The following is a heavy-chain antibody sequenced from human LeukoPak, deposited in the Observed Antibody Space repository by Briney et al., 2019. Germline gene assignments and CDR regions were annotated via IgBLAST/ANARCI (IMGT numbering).Heavy chain of an antibody. CDR1: GFTFSSYG. CDR2: ISGSGGST. D-gene: IGHD4-17*01. CDR3: AKDSVRQDYGDYVGELDY. Sequence: HPGGSLRLSCAASGFTFSSYGMHWVRQAPGKGLEWVSAISGSGGSTYYADSVKGRFTISRDNSKNTLYLQMNSLRAEDTAVYYCAKDSVRQDYGDYVGELDYWGQGTLVTVSS. V-gene: IGHV3-23*01. J-gene: IGHJ4*02.